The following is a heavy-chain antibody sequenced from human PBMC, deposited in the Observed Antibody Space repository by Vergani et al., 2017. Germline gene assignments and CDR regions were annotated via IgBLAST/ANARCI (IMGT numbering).Heavy chain of an antibody. Sequence: QVKLVQSGAAVKKPGSSVKVSCKASGGTFSSYAISWVRQAPGQGLGGRVTIIHIFGTANYAQTFKGGVTIAANKSTSTADMELSSLRSEDTAVYYCASGVGSSWYSGIDPWGQGTLVTVSS. CDR3: ASGVGSSWYSGIDP. D-gene: IGHD6-13*01. CDR1: GGTFSSYA. J-gene: IGHJ5*02. V-gene: IGHV1-69*14. CDR2: IIHIFGTA.